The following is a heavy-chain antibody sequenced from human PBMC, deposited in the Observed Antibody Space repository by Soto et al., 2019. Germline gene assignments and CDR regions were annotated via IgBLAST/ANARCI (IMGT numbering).Heavy chain of an antibody. CDR2: IIPIFGTA. V-gene: IGHV1-69*01. CDR3: AGEATVVTTDAFDI. Sequence: QVQLVQSGAEVKKPGASVTVSCTASGGTFSSYAISWVRQPPGQGLEWMGGIIPIFGTANYPQQFQGRVTITADDNTSSAHMELSGLGSEETAVYYGAGEATVVTTDAFDIWGQGTTVTVSS. CDR1: GGTFSSYA. J-gene: IGHJ3*02. D-gene: IGHD2-21*02.